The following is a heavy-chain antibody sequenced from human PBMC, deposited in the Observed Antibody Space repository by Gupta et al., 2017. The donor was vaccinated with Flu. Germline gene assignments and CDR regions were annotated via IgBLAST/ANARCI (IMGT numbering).Heavy chain of an antibody. V-gene: IGHV3-23*01. Sequence: APGKGLEWVSGISASGTSSYYAESVRGRFTVSRDNSKNTLYLEMNRLRADDAAVYYCAKRGDRFQWEMWWLELWGQGTEVTVSS. CDR3: AKRGDRFQWEMWWLEL. J-gene: IGHJ5*02. CDR2: ISASGTSS. D-gene: IGHD1-26*01.